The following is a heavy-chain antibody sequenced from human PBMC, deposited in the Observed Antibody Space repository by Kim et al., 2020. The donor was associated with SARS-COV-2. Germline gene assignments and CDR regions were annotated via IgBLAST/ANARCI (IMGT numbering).Heavy chain of an antibody. J-gene: IGHJ6*02. D-gene: IGHD3-10*01. CDR2: IYPGDSDP. CDR3: ARRRWTVGDGMDV. V-gene: IGHV5-51*01. Sequence: GESLKISCKGSGYSFTFYWIGWVRQMPGKGLEWMGFIYPGDSDPRYSPSFEGQVNISADKSNSTAYLQWSSLKAPDSAMYYCARRRWTVGDGMDVWRRETTVNVSS. CDR1: GYSFTFYW.